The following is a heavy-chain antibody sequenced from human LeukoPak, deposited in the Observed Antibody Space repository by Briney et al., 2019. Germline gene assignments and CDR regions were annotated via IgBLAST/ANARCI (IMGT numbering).Heavy chain of an antibody. Sequence: GGSLRLSCAASGFTFSNYGLHWVRQAPGKGLEWVAFMSYDGTHKYYSDSVRGRFTISRDNSKNTLLLQMNSLRSEDTAVYFCAKDFGYGDCFDYWGQGTLVTVSS. J-gene: IGHJ4*02. D-gene: IGHD4-17*01. CDR2: MSYDGTHK. CDR3: AKDFGYGDCFDY. V-gene: IGHV3-30*18. CDR1: GFTFSNYG.